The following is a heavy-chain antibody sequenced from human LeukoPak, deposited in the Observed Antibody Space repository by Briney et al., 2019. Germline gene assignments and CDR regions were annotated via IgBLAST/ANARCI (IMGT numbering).Heavy chain of an antibody. CDR1: GDIVSNKNAA. CDR2: TYYRCKWYY. V-gene: IGHV6-1*01. Sequence: SQTLSLTFAISGDIVSNKNAAWNWIRQSPWGGLEWLGSTYYRCKWYYDFALSVKSRITINPDTSKNQFSLQLSSVTPDDTAVYYCARVSSSWSPSLSVTHYFDSWGQGALVTVSS. D-gene: IGHD6-13*01. CDR3: ARVSSSWSPSLSVTHYFDS. J-gene: IGHJ4*02.